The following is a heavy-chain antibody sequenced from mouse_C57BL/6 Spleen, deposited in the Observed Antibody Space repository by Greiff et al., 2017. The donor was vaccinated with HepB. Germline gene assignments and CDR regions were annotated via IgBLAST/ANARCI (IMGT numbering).Heavy chain of an antibody. D-gene: IGHD2-3*01. V-gene: IGHV1-74*01. CDR1: GYTFTSYW. Sequence: QVQLQQPGAELVKPGASVKVSCKASGYTFTSYWMHWVKQRPGQGLEWIGRIHPSDSDTNYNQKFKGKATLTVDKSSSTAYMQLSSLTSEDSAVYYWAIGDGPWYFDVWGTGTTVTVSS. CDR2: IHPSDSDT. J-gene: IGHJ1*03. CDR3: AIGDGPWYFDV.